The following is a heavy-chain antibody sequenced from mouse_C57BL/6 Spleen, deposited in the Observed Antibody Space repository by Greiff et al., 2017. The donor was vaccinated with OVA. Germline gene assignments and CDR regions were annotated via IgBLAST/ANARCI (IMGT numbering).Heavy chain of an antibody. D-gene: IGHD4-1*01. CDR2: ISSGGSYT. J-gene: IGHJ3*01. CDR3: AREELTGTAWFAY. CDR1: GFTFSSYG. Sequence: EVKLMESGGDLVKPGGSLKLSCAASGFTFSSYGMSWVRQTPDKRLEWVATISSGGSYTYYPDSVKGRFTISRDNAKNTLYLQMSSLKSEDTAMYYCAREELTGTAWFAYWGQGTLVTVSA. V-gene: IGHV5-6*01.